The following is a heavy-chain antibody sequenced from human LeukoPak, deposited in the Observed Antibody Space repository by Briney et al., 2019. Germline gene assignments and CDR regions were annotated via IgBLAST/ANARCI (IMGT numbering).Heavy chain of an antibody. CDR3: AKDAGYGDYSYYFDY. D-gene: IGHD4-17*01. J-gene: IGHJ4*02. V-gene: IGHV3-23*01. CDR1: GFTFSSYA. CDR2: ISGSGGST. Sequence: GGSLRLSCAASGFTFSSYAMSWVRQAPGKGLEWVSAISGSGGSTYYADSVKGRFTISRDNAKNSLYLQMNSLRAEDTALYYCAKDAGYGDYSYYFDYWGQGTLVTVSP.